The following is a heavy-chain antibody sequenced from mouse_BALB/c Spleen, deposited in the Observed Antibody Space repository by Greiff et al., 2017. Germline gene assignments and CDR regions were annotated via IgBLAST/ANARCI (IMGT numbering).Heavy chain of an antibody. Sequence: QVQLQQSGAELVRPGASVTLSCKASGYTFTDYEMHWVKQTPVNGLEWIGAIDPETGGTAYNQKFKGKVTLTADKSSSTAYMELRSLTSEDSAVYYCTREGDGNLAWFTYRGQGTLVTVSA. V-gene: IGHV1-15*01. CDR2: IDPETGGT. D-gene: IGHD2-1*01. J-gene: IGHJ3*01. CDR1: GYTFTDYE. CDR3: TREGDGNLAWFTY.